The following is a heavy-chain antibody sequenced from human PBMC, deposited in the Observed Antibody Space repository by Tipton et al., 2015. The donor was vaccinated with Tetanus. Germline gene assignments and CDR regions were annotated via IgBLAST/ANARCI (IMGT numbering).Heavy chain of an antibody. CDR2: IYYSGST. CDR1: GGSISSGGYF. Sequence: TLSLTCTVSGGSISSGGYFWNWIRRYPGKGLEWIGYIYYSGSTYYNPSLKGRVAISVDTSKNQFFLKLSSVTAADTAVYYCARDQGGGRVVRLNWFDPWGQGTLVTVSS. D-gene: IGHD6-6*01. V-gene: IGHV4-31*03. CDR3: ARDQGGGRVVRLNWFDP. J-gene: IGHJ5*02.